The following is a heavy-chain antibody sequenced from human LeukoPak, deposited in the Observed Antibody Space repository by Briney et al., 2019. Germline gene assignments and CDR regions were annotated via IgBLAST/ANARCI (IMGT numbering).Heavy chain of an antibody. D-gene: IGHD6-13*01. Sequence: PSETLSLTCVVYGGSFSDYSWSWIRQPPGKGLEWIGEINHSGSTNYNPSPKSRVTISVDTSKNQFSLKLSSVTAADTAVYYCARGIRAAAGPWYFDDWGQGTLVSVSS. CDR1: GGSFSDYS. J-gene: IGHJ4*02. CDR2: INHSGST. V-gene: IGHV4-34*01. CDR3: ARGIRAAAGPWYFDD.